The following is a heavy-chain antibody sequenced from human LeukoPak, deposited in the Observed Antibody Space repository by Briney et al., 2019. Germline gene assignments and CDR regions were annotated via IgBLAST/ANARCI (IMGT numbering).Heavy chain of an antibody. D-gene: IGHD3-3*01. CDR1: GGSISSYY. CDR3: ARHNTIFGVLVPLDY. Sequence: SETLSLTCTVSGGSISSYYWGWIRQPAGKGLEWIGRIYTSGSTNYNPSLKSRVTISIDKSKNHFSLNLSSVTAADTAVYYCARHNTIFGVLVPLDYWGQGTLVTVSS. CDR2: IYTSGST. V-gene: IGHV4-4*07. J-gene: IGHJ4*02.